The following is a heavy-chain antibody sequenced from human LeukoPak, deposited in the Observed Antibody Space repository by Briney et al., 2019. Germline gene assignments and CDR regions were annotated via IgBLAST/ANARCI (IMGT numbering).Heavy chain of an antibody. Sequence: PGGSLRLSCAASGFTFSSYDMHWVRQATGKGLEWVSAIGTAGDTYYPGSVKGRFTISRENAKNSLYLQMNSLRAGDTAVYYCARSAWNYYGSGSYYNFDYWGQGTLVTVSS. V-gene: IGHV3-13*04. J-gene: IGHJ4*02. CDR1: GFTFSSYD. CDR3: ARSAWNYYGSGSYYNFDY. CDR2: IGTAGDT. D-gene: IGHD3-10*01.